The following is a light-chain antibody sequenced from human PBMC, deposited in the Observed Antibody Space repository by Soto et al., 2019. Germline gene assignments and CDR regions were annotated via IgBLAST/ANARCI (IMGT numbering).Light chain of an antibody. V-gene: IGKV3-11*01. CDR2: DAS. Sequence: EIVLTQSPATLSLSPGERATLSCRASQSVSSHLGWYQQKPGQAPRLLIYDASNRATGIPARFSGSGSGTDFTLTISGLEPEDFAVYYCQQRSSWPLSFGGATKVEIK. CDR1: QSVSSH. J-gene: IGKJ4*01. CDR3: QQRSSWPLS.